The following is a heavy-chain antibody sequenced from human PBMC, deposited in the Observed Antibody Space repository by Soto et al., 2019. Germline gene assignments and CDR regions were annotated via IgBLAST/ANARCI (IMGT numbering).Heavy chain of an antibody. J-gene: IGHJ4*02. Sequence: PGGSLRLSCAASGFSFSDYTVNWVRQAPGKGLEWVALIIPSATTYYADPVEGRVTISRDNSKNTVYLEMNSLKSDDTAVYYCEKERIGIQGRFDSWGPGTLVTVSS. V-gene: IGHV3-23*01. CDR3: EKERIGIQGRFDS. CDR2: IIPSATT. CDR1: GFSFSDYT.